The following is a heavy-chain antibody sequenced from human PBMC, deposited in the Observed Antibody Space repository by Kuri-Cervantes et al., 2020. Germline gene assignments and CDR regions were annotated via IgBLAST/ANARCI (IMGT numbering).Heavy chain of an antibody. CDR3: ARGTHCSSSSCQPPYNWFDP. V-gene: IGHV3-66*02. CDR2: IYSGGST. J-gene: IGHJ5*02. CDR1: GFTVSSNY. Sequence: GGSLRLSCAASGFTVSSNYMSWVRQAPGKGLEWVSVIYSGGSTYYADSVKGRFTISRDNSKNTLYLQMNSLRAEDTAVYYCARGTHCSSSSCQPPYNWFDPWGQGTLVTVSS. D-gene: IGHD2-2*01.